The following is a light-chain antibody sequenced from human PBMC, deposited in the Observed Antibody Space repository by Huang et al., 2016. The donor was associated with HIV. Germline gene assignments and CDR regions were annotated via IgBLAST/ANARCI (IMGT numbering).Light chain of an antibody. V-gene: IGKV1-39*01. CDR1: QTISSY. J-gene: IGKJ4*01. CDR2: ASS. Sequence: DIQMTQSPPSLSASVGDRVTITCRASQTISSYLNWYQQKPGKAPQLLIYASSSLQSGVPSRFSGSGSGTDFTLTISSLQPEDFATYYCQQSYSAPPLTFGGGTKVEI. CDR3: QQSYSAPPLT.